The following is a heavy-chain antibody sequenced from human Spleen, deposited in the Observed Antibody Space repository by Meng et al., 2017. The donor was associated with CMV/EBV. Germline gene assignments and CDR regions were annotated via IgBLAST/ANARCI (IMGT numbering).Heavy chain of an antibody. CDR3: ARGGLYYDFRCGSPRGYGMDV. J-gene: IGHJ6*02. CDR1: GYTFSYYY. CDR2: MNPNSGNT. Sequence: ASVKVSCKASGYTFSYYYIHWVRQAPGQGLEWMGWMNPNSGNTGYAQKFQGRVTMTRNTSISTAYMERSSLRSEDTAVYYCARGGLYYDFRCGSPRGYGMDVWGQGTTVTVSS. D-gene: IGHD3-3*01. V-gene: IGHV1-8*02.